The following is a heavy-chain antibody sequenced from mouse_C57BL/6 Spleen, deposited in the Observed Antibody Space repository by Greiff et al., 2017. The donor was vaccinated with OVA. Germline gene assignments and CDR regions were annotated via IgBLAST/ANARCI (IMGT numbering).Heavy chain of an antibody. J-gene: IGHJ2*01. CDR1: GYTFTSYW. D-gene: IGHD2-2*01. Sequence: QVHVKQPGTELVKPGASVKLSCKASGYTFTSYWMHWVKQRPGQGLEWIGNINPSNGGTNYNEKFKSKATLTVDKSSSTAYMQLSSLTSEDSAVYYCARGGGYDYFDYWGQGTTLTVSS. CDR3: ARGGGYDYFDY. CDR2: INPSNGGT. V-gene: IGHV1-53*01.